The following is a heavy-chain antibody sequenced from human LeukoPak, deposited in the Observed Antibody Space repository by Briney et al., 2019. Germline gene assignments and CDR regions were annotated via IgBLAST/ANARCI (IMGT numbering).Heavy chain of an antibody. CDR2: INHSGST. J-gene: IGHJ5*02. CDR3: ARGCGVRGRGSYYGSGSRYNWFDP. CDR1: GGSFSGYY. D-gene: IGHD3-10*01. Sequence: SETLSLTCAVYGGSFSGYYWSWIRQPPGKGLEWIGEINHSGSTNYNPSLKSRVTISVDTSKNQFSLKLSSVTAADTAVYYCARGCGVRGRGSYYGSGSRYNWFDPWSQGTLVTVSS. V-gene: IGHV4-34*01.